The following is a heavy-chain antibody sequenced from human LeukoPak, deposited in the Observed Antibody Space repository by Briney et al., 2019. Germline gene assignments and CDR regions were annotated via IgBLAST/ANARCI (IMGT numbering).Heavy chain of an antibody. J-gene: IGHJ4*02. D-gene: IGHD6-19*01. Sequence: QAGGSLRLSCAASGFTFSSYWMHWVRQAPGKGRVWVSRINSDGSSTSYADSVKGRFTISRDNAKNTLYLQMNSLRAEDTAVYYCARGLIAVAGTLLVYWGQGTLVTVSS. CDR2: INSDGSST. CDR1: GFTFSSYW. CDR3: ARGLIAVAGTLLVY. V-gene: IGHV3-74*01.